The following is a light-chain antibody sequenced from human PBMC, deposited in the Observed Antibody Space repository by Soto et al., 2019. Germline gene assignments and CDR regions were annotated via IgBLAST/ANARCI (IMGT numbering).Light chain of an antibody. CDR1: QSVSTSY. Sequence: EIVLTQSPGTLSLSPGERVTLSCRASQSVSTSYLAWYQQKPGQAPRLLIYGASSRATGIPDRFSGSGSGKDFTLTISRLEPEDSAVYYCQQYGSSSWTFGQGTKVEIK. CDR2: GAS. V-gene: IGKV3-20*01. J-gene: IGKJ1*01. CDR3: QQYGSSSWT.